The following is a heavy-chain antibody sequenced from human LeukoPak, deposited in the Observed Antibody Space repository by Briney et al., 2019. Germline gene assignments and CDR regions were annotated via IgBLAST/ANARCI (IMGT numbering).Heavy chain of an antibody. CDR1: GFTSSSYG. Sequence: GGSLRLSCAASGFTSSSYGMHWVRQAPGKGLEWVAVIWYDGSNKYYADSVKGRFTISRDNAKNSLYLQMNSLRAEDTAVYYCARDWMATIIVHYGMDVWGQGTTVTVSS. CDR3: ARDWMATIIVHYGMDV. D-gene: IGHD5-24*01. CDR2: IWYDGSNK. J-gene: IGHJ6*02. V-gene: IGHV3-33*01.